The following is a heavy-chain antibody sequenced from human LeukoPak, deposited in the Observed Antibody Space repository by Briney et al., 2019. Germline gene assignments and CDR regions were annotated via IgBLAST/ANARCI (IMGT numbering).Heavy chain of an antibody. CDR3: ATGLSTITSSEI. CDR1: GYTLTELS. J-gene: IGHJ3*02. D-gene: IGHD5/OR15-5a*01. CDR2: FDPEDGET. V-gene: IGHV1-24*01. Sequence: ASVKDSCQFCGYTLTELSMHSVGQAPGKGLEWMGGFDPEDGETIYAQKFQGRVTMTEDTSTDTAYMEQSSLRSEDTAVYSRATGLSTITSSEIWGQGTMVTVSS.